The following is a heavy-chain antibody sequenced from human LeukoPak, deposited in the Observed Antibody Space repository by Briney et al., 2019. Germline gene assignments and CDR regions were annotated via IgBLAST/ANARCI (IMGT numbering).Heavy chain of an antibody. D-gene: IGHD3-22*01. CDR3: ARDRVNYYDSSGYPA. CDR1: GYTFTGYY. J-gene: IGHJ4*02. CDR2: INPNNGGT. Sequence: ASVKVSCKASGYTFTGYYMHWVRQAPGQGLEWMGRINPNNGGTNYAQKFQGRVTMTRDTSISTAYMELSRLRSDDTAVYYCARDRVNYYDSSGYPAWGQGTLVTVSS. V-gene: IGHV1-2*06.